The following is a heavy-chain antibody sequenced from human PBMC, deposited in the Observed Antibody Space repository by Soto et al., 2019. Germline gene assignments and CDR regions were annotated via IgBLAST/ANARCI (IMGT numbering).Heavy chain of an antibody. J-gene: IGHJ4*02. Sequence: PSETLSLTCTVSGGSITTGGSYWSWIRQHPGKGLEWIGIIYHSGNTYYNPSLKSRLTISVDTSKNHFSLMVDSVTAADTAVYYCARARFQVLYGKPYFDSWGQGTLVTVSS. CDR2: IYHSGNT. CDR3: ARARFQVLYGKPYFDS. V-gene: IGHV4-31*03. D-gene: IGHD2-2*02. CDR1: GGSITTGGSY.